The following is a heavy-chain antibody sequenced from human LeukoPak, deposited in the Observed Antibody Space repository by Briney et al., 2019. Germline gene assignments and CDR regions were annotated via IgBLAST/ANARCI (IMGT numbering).Heavy chain of an antibody. J-gene: IGHJ4*02. V-gene: IGHV3-23*01. D-gene: IGHD5-12*01. Sequence: PGGSLRLSCTASGFTFRNYAMTWVRQAPGKGLEWVSDISGSGETTHYADSVKGRFTISRDNSKNTVYLQMSSLRADDTAVYFCAKDHTSHSGYDSLDFWGPGTLVTVSS. CDR3: AKDHTSHSGYDSLDF. CDR1: GFTFRNYA. CDR2: ISGSGETT.